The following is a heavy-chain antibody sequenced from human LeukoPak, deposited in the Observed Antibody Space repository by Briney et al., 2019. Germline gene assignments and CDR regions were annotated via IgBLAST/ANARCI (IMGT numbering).Heavy chain of an antibody. D-gene: IGHD6-13*01. CDR3: ARVKSYSSSWYYFDY. J-gene: IGHJ4*02. CDR2: IYTSGST. CDR1: GGSISSGSYY. Sequence: SQTLSLTCTVSGGSISSGSYYWSWIRQPAGKGLEWIGRIYTSGSTNYNPSLKSRVTISVDTSKNQFSLKLSSVTAADTAVYYCARVKSYSSSWYYFDYWGQGTLVTVSS. V-gene: IGHV4-61*02.